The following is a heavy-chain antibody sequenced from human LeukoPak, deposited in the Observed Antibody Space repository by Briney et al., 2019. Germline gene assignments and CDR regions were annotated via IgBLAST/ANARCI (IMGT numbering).Heavy chain of an antibody. Sequence: PGGSLRLSCAASGFTFSSYAMSWVRQAPGKGLEWVSAISGSGGSTYYADSVKGRFTISRDNSKNTLYLQMNSLRAEDTAVYYCAKDGLSPMVRGVITYYFDYWGQGTLVTVSS. D-gene: IGHD3-10*01. J-gene: IGHJ4*02. CDR3: AKDGLSPMVRGVITYYFDY. CDR2: ISGSGGST. V-gene: IGHV3-23*01. CDR1: GFTFSSYA.